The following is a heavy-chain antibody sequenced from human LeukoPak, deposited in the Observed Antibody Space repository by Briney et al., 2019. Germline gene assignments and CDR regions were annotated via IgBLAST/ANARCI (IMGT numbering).Heavy chain of an antibody. CDR3: AKAVADAFDI. V-gene: IGHV1-69*05. D-gene: IGHD6-19*01. Sequence: GASVKVSCKASGGTFSSYAISWVRQAPGQGLEWMGGIIPIYGTANYAQKFQGRVTITTDESTSTAYMELSSLRSEDTAVYYCAKAVADAFDIWGQGTMVTVSS. J-gene: IGHJ3*02. CDR1: GGTFSSYA. CDR2: IIPIYGTA.